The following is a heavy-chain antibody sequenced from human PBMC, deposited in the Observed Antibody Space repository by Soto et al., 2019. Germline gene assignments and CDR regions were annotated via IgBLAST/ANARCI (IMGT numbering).Heavy chain of an antibody. CDR3: ATSRISIAVAGETEYYFDY. J-gene: IGHJ4*02. Sequence: VASVKVSCKASGYIFTGYYMHWVRQAPGQGLEWMGWINPNSGDTNYTQKFQGWVTMTRDTSISTAYMELSRLRSDDTAVYYCATSRISIAVAGETEYYFDYWGQGTTVTVSS. D-gene: IGHD6-19*01. CDR1: GYIFTGYY. V-gene: IGHV1-2*04. CDR2: INPNSGDT.